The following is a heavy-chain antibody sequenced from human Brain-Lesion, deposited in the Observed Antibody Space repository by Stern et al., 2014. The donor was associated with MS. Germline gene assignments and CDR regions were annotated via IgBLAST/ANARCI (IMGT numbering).Heavy chain of an antibody. J-gene: IGHJ6*02. CDR3: ARVTGDGFGHGYSSFYGLDV. Sequence: VQLVESGPGLVKPSQTLSLTCTVSDDSINSDIYYWSWIRQRPGKGLEWIGYIYYSGSSYYNPSLKSRVTMSLDTSKNQFSLRLGSVTAADTAVYYCARVTGDGFGHGYSSFYGLDVWGQGTTVTVSS. CDR2: IYYSGSS. CDR1: DDSINSDIYY. D-gene: IGHD1-20*01. V-gene: IGHV4-30-4*01.